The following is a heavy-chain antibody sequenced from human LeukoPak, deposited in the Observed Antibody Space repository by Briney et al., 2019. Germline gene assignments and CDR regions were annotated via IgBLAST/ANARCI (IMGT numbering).Heavy chain of an antibody. CDR3: ARVFDS. CDR1: GGSISSSSYY. J-gene: IGHJ4*02. V-gene: IGHV4-39*07. CDR2: INHSGST. Sequence: SETLSLTCTVSGGSISSSSYYWGWIRQPPGKGLEWIGEINHSGSTNYNPSLKSRVSISIDTSKNQFSLKLTSVTAADTAVYYCARVFDSWGQGTLVTVSS.